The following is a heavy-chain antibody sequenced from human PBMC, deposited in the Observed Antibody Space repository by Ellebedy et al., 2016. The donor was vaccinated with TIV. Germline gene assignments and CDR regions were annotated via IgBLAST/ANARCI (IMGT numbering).Heavy chain of an antibody. D-gene: IGHD3-10*01. V-gene: IGHV4-59*12. CDR1: GGSISSYH. J-gene: IGHJ4*02. CDR3: ARGQQGGSGSFDY. CDR2: IYYSGNT. Sequence: SETLSLTXTVSGGSISSYHWNWIRQPPGGGLEWIGYIYYSGNTYYNPSLKSRVTISVHTSKNQFSLKLSSLTAADTAVYYCARGQQGGSGSFDYWGQGTLVTVSS.